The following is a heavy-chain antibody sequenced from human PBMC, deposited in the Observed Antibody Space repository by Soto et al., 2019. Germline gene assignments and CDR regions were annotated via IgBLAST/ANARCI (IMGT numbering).Heavy chain of an antibody. CDR1: GGTFSSYA. CDR3: ANTPTYDYVWWSYLPDYYYGMDV. J-gene: IGHJ6*02. V-gene: IGHV1-69*01. CDR2: IIPIFGTA. D-gene: IGHD3-16*02. Sequence: QVQLVQSGAEVKKPGSSVKVSCKASGGTFSSYAISWVRQAPGQGLEWMGGIIPIFGTANYAQKFQGRVTITADESTSTAYMELSSLRSEDTAVYYCANTPTYDYVWWSYLPDYYYGMDVWGQGTTVTVSS.